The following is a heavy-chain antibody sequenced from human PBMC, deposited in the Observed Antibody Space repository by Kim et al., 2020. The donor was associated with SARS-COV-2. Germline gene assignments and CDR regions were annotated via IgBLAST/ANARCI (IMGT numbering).Heavy chain of an antibody. D-gene: IGHD3-22*01. J-gene: IGHJ4*02. CDR2: VYYSGST. CDR1: GDSISSYY. V-gene: IGHV4-59*01. CDR3: AHYDSSITGFDY. Sequence: SETLSLTCTVSGDSISSYYWSWIRQPPGKGLEWIGYVYYSGSTNYNPSLKSRVTISVDTSKNQFSLKLSSVTAAATAVYYCAHYDSSITGFDYWGQGTLVTVSS.